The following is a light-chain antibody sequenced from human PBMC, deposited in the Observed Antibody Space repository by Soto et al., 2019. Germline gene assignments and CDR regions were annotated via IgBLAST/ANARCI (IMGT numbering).Light chain of an antibody. Sequence: EIVLTQSPATLTLSPGESATLSCRASQSVSSSLAWYQQKAGQAPRLLIYDASNRATGIPARFSGSGSGTDFTLTISSLEPEDFAIYYCQQRITWPCNFGQGTKLEIK. CDR1: QSVSSS. V-gene: IGKV3-11*01. CDR3: QQRITWPCN. J-gene: IGKJ2*01. CDR2: DAS.